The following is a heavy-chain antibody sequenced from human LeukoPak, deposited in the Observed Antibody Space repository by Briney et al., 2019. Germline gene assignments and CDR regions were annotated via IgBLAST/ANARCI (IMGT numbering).Heavy chain of an antibody. CDR3: ARVVYGSGSLIPRFDP. D-gene: IGHD3-10*01. V-gene: IGHV4-39*01. J-gene: IGHJ5*02. Sequence: SETLSLTCTVSGGSISSSSYYWGWIRQPPGKGLEWIGSIYYSGSTYYNPSLKSRVTISVDTSKNQFSLKLSSVTAADTAVYYCARVVYGSGSLIPRFDPWGQGTLVTVSS. CDR2: IYYSGST. CDR1: GGSISSSSYY.